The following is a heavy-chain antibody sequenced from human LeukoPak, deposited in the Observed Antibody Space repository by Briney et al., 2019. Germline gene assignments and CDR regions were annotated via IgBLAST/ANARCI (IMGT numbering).Heavy chain of an antibody. CDR1: GGSISSYY. V-gene: IGHV4-59*01. CDR2: IYYSGST. D-gene: IGHD3-22*01. CDR3: ASSHYYDSSGPTWYFDY. Sequence: SETLSLTCAVSGGSISSYYWSWIRQPPGKGLEWIGYIYYSGSTNYNPSLKSRVTISVDTSKNQFSLKLSSVTAADTAVYYCASSHYYDSSGPTWYFDYWGQGTLVTVSS. J-gene: IGHJ4*02.